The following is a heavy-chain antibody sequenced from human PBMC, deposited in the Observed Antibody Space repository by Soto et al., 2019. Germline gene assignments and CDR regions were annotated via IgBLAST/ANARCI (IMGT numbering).Heavy chain of an antibody. Sequence: QVQLQQSGPGLVKPSETLALTCSVSSGSISNYYWSWIRQPPGKGLEWIGYISYSGSTNYNPSLKSRVTISVDTSKNQFSLKLTSVTAADTAVYYCASGGTYGRLIIGDWFDPWGQGTLVTVSS. D-gene: IGHD7-27*01. CDR3: ASGGTYGRLIIGDWFDP. CDR2: ISYSGST. V-gene: IGHV4-59*01. J-gene: IGHJ5*02. CDR1: SGSISNYY.